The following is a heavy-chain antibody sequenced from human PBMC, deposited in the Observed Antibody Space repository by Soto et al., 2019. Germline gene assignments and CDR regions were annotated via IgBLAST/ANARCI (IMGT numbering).Heavy chain of an antibody. J-gene: IGHJ4*02. CDR2: IIPIFGTA. CDR1: GGTFSSYA. V-gene: IGHV1-69*13. D-gene: IGHD5-12*01. CDR3: ARSRYSGYEMSSR. Sequence: ASVKVSCKASGGTFSSYAISWVRQAPGQGLEWMGGIIPIFGTANYAQKFQGRVTITADESTSTAYMELSSLRSEDTAVYYCARSRYSGYEMSSRWGQGTLVTVSS.